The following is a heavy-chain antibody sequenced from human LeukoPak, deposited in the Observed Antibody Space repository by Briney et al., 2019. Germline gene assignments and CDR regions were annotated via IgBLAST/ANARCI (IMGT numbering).Heavy chain of an antibody. D-gene: IGHD3-10*01. CDR3: ARAAVLPEDPFDY. CDR2: IYYSGST. CDR1: GGSISSSSYY. Sequence: PSETLSLTCTVSGGSISSSSYYWGWIRQPPGKGLEWIGSIYYSGSTYYNPSLKSRVTISVDMSKNQFSLKLSSVTAADTAVYYCARAAVLPEDPFDYWGQGTLVTVSS. V-gene: IGHV4-39*07. J-gene: IGHJ4*02.